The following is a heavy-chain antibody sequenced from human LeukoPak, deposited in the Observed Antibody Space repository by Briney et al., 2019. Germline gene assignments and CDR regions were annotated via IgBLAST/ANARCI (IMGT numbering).Heavy chain of an antibody. Sequence: GGSLRLSCAASEFTVSTNYMTWIRQAPGKGLEWISVIYSDGSTYYAASVKGRFTISRDNSKNTLYLQMNSLRADDTAVYYCTSLTVLTGFDYCDYWGQGTLVTVSS. CDR3: TSLTVLTGFDYCDY. D-gene: IGHD3-10*01. V-gene: IGHV3-53*01. CDR1: EFTVSTNY. J-gene: IGHJ4*02. CDR2: IYSDGST.